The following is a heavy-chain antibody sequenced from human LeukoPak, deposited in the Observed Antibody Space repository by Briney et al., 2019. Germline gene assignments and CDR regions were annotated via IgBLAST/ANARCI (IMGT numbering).Heavy chain of an antibody. CDR1: GFTFSSYW. CDR2: IKQDGSEK. D-gene: IGHD6-13*01. Sequence: GGSLRLSCAASGFTFSSYWMSWVRQAPGKGLERVANIKQDGSEKYYVDSVKGRFTISRDNAKNSLYLQMNSLRAEDTAVYYCARVPPDSSSWYYRAFRDYYYMDVWGKGTTVTVSS. J-gene: IGHJ6*03. CDR3: ARVPPDSSSWYYRAFRDYYYMDV. V-gene: IGHV3-7*01.